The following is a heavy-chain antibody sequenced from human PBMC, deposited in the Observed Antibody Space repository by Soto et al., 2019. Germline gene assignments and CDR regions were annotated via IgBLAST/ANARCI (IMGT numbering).Heavy chain of an antibody. J-gene: IGHJ4*02. CDR1: GGSISGSY. CDR2: VYYTGST. D-gene: IGHD6-19*01. V-gene: IGHV4-59*01. CDR3: ARSVAVPGAHIDY. Sequence: EPLSLTCSASGGSISGSYWSWIRQSPGKGLEWLGYVYYTGSTNYSPSLRSRVSISVDTSKNEFSLRLSSVTAADTAVYFCARSVAVPGAHIDYWGQGTQVTV.